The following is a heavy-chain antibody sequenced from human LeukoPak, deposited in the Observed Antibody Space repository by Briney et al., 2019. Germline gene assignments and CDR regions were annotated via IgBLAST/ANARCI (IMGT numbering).Heavy chain of an antibody. CDR3: AKDASSGTYYDH. J-gene: IGHJ4*02. Sequence: GGSLRLSCAASGFAFSTYWMDWVRQAPGKGLEWVSAISSSGGSTYYADSVKGRFTISRDNSKNTLYLQMHSLRAEDTAVYYCAKDASSGTYYDHWGQGTLATVSS. V-gene: IGHV3-23*01. CDR2: ISSSGGST. D-gene: IGHD1-26*01. CDR1: GFAFSTYW.